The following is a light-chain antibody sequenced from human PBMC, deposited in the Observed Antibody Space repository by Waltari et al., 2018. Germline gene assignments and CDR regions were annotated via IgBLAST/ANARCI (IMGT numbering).Light chain of an antibody. Sequence: QSALTQPASVSGSPGQSITISCTGTSGDIGNYKFVSWYQQEPGRAPKLIVYDVSQRPSGVSNRFSGSKSGNTASLTLSGLQAEDEADYYCSSYTTTSSWVFGGGTKLAVL. CDR2: DVS. J-gene: IGLJ3*02. CDR3: SSYTTTSSWV. CDR1: SGDIGNYKF. V-gene: IGLV2-14*01.